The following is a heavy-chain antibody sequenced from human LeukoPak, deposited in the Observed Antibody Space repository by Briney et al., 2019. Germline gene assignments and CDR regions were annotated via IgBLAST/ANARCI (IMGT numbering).Heavy chain of an antibody. CDR1: GFTVSSNY. D-gene: IGHD3-22*01. V-gene: IGHV3-53*01. CDR2: IYSGGST. J-gene: IGHJ4*02. CDR3: AKDYLGSSGFSYYFDY. Sequence: GGSLRLSCAASGFTVSSNYMSWVRQAPGKGLEWVSVIYSGGSTYYADSVKGRFTISRDNSRNTLYLQMNSLRAEDTAVYYCAKDYLGSSGFSYYFDYWGQGTLVTVSS.